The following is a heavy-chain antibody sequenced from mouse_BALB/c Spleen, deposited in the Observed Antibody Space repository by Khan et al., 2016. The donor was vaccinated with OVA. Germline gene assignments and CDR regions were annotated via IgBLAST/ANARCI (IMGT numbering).Heavy chain of an antibody. CDR2: ISYSGNT. D-gene: IGHD2-4*01. V-gene: IGHV3-2*02. Sequence: EVQLQESGPGLVKPSQSLSLTCTVTGYSITSEYTWNWIRQFPGNKLEWMGFISYSGNTRYNPSLKSRISITRYTSKNQFFLQLNSVTSKDTATYYCARKDYYDYDPFPYWGQGTLVTVSA. J-gene: IGHJ3*01. CDR1: GYSITSEYT. CDR3: ARKDYYDYDPFPY.